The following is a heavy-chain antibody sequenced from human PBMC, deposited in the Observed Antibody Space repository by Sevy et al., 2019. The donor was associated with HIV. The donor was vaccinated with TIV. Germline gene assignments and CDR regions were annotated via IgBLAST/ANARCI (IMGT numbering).Heavy chain of an antibody. CDR3: ARDRYPTYYYDSSGSPSFDY. J-gene: IGHJ4*02. D-gene: IGHD3-22*01. CDR1: GGTFSSYA. V-gene: IGHV1-69*13. CDR2: IIPIFGTA. Sequence: ASVKVSCKASGGTFSSYAISWVRQAPGQGLEWMGGIIPIFGTANYAQKFQGRVTITADDSTSTAYMELSSLRSEDTAVYYCARDRYPTYYYDSSGSPSFDYWGQGTLVTVSS.